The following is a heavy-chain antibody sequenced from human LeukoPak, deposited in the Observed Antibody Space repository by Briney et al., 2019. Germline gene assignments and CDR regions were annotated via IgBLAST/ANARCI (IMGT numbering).Heavy chain of an antibody. CDR2: ISGSGGST. Sequence: GSLRPPCAASGFTFSSYAMSWVRQAPGKGLEWVSAISGSGGSTYYADSVKGRFTISRDNPKNTLYLQMNSLRAEDTAVYYCAKHIVATSADYWGQGTLVTVSS. V-gene: IGHV3-23*01. CDR3: AKHIVATSADY. J-gene: IGHJ4*02. D-gene: IGHD5-12*01. CDR1: GFTFSSYA.